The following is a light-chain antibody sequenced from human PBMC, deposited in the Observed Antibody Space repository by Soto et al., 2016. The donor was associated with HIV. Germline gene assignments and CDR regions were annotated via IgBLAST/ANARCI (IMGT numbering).Light chain of an antibody. V-gene: IGKV1-8*01. CDR2: AAS. CDR1: QGISSY. J-gene: IGKJ2*01. CDR3: QQYESLPYT. Sequence: AIRMTQSPSSLSASTGDRVTITCRASQGISSYLAWYQQKPGKAPKLLIYAASSLQSGVPSRFSGSGSETEFSLTIGSLQPDDFATYYCQQYESLPYTFGQGTKVEIK.